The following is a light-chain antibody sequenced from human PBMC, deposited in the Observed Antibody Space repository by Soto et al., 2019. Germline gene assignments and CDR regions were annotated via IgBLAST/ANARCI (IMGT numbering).Light chain of an antibody. CDR1: SSNIGSNS. J-gene: IGLJ3*02. V-gene: IGLV1-44*01. CDR3: AAWDDSLNGQGV. CDR2: SND. Sequence: QSVLTQPPSASGTPGRRVTISCSGSSSNIGSNSVSWYQQLPGTAPKLLIYSNDQRPSWVPDRFSGSRSGTSASLAISGLQSEDEADYYCAAWDDSLNGQGVFGGGTKLTVL.